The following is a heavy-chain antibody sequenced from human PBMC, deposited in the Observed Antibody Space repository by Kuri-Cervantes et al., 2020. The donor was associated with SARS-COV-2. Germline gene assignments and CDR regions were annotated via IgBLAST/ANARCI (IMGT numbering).Heavy chain of an antibody. J-gene: IGHJ3*02. CDR2: IYSGGST. V-gene: IGHV3-53*01. CDR3: ARARGPDAFDI. CDR1: GFTFSNAW. Sequence: GESLKISCAASGFTFSNAWMSWVRQAPGKGLEWVSVIYSGGSTYYADSVKGRFTISRDNSKNTLYLQMNSLRAEDTAVYYCARARGPDAFDIWGQGTMVTVSS.